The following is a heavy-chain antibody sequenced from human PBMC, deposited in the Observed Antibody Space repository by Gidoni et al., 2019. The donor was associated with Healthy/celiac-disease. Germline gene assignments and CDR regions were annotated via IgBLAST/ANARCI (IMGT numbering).Heavy chain of an antibody. J-gene: IGHJ4*02. D-gene: IGHD6-13*01. CDR3: AMGIAAALSY. V-gene: IGHV4-61*02. Sequence: QVHLQTSGPGLLRPHQPLPPPCPSPVGPISSGSYYWRWIRQPAGKGLEWIGRIYTSGSTNYNPSLKSRVTISVDTSKNQFSLKLSSVTAADTAVYYCAMGIAAALSYWGQGTLVTVSS. CDR2: IYTSGST. CDR1: VGPISSGSYY.